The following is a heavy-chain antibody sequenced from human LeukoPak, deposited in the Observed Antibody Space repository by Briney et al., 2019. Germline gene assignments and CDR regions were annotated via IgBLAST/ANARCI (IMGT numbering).Heavy chain of an antibody. D-gene: IGHD6-13*01. CDR1: GYTFTGYY. J-gene: IGHJ4*02. CDR2: INPNSGGT. V-gene: IGHV1-2*06. Sequence: ASVKVSCKASGYTFTGYYMHWVRQAPGQGLEWMGRINPNSGGTNYAQKFQGRVTMTRDTSISTAYMELSRLRSDDTAVYYCARGSSSWYGVGDYWGQGTLVTVSS. CDR3: ARGSSSWYGVGDY.